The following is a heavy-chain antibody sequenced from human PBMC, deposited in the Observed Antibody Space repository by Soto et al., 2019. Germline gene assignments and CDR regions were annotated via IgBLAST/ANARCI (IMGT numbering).Heavy chain of an antibody. CDR2: ISAYNGNT. D-gene: IGHD3-3*01. CDR1: GYTFTSYG. V-gene: IGHV1-18*01. J-gene: IGHJ6*03. CDR3: AIWEVWTIFGVVNYMDV. Sequence: ASVKVSCKASGYTFTSYGISWVRQAPGQGLEWMGWISAYNGNTNYAQKLQGRVTMTTDTSTITAYMELRSLRSDDTAVYYFAIWEVWTIFGVVNYMDVGGKGTTVTASS.